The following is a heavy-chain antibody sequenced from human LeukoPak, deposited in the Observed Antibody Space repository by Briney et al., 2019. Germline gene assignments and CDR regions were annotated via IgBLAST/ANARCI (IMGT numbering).Heavy chain of an antibody. J-gene: IGHJ5*02. CDR3: ARARSYFDSSGYTYNWFDP. Sequence: SETLSLTCTVSGGSISSYYWSWIRQPPGKGLEWIGYIYYSGSTNYNPSLKSRVTISVDTSKNQFSLKLSSVTAADTAVYYCARARSYFDSSGYTYNWFDPWGQGTLVTVSS. CDR1: GGSISSYY. V-gene: IGHV4-59*01. D-gene: IGHD3-22*01. CDR2: IYYSGST.